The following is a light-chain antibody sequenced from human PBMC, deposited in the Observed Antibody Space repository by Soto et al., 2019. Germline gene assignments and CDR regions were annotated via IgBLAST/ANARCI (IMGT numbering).Light chain of an antibody. V-gene: IGLV2-14*01. CDR3: SSYTSSSSRVV. J-gene: IGLJ2*01. CDR2: DVS. CDR1: SSDVGGYNY. Sequence: QSALTQPASVSGSPGQSITISCTGTSSDVGGYNYVSWYQQHPGKAPKLMIYDVSNRPSGVSNRFSGSKSGNTASLPISGLQAEDEADDYCSSYTSSSSRVVFGGGTKLTVL.